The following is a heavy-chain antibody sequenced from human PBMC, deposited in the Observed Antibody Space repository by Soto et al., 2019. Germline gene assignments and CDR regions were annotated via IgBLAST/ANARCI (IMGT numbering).Heavy chain of an antibody. J-gene: IGHJ6*03. CDR1: GGSISSSSYY. CDR3: ARHVPPPDYGDSRYYYYMDV. Sequence: QLQLQESGPGLVKPSETLSLTCTVSGGSISSSSYYWGWIRQPPGKGLEWIGSIYYSGSTYYNPSLKSRVPISKDTSKNHFSLKLSSVTAAHTAVYYCARHVPPPDYGDSRYYYYMDVWGNGTTVPVSS. CDR2: IYYSGST. D-gene: IGHD4-17*01. V-gene: IGHV4-39*01.